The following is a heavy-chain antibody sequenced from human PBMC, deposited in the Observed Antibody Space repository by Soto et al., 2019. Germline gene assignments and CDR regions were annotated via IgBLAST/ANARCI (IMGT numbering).Heavy chain of an antibody. CDR2: TSYDGTNK. CDR3: AKDLSGARWYYDALDV. Sequence: GGSLRLSCEVSGFTFSTHGMHWVRQAPGKGLEWVAGTSYDGTNKYYTRSVQGRFTISRENSMKTLYLQMNSLRTEDTAVYYCAKDLSGARWYYDALDVWGQGTTVTVSS. CDR1: GFTFSTHG. D-gene: IGHD2-15*01. V-gene: IGHV3-30*18. J-gene: IGHJ6*02.